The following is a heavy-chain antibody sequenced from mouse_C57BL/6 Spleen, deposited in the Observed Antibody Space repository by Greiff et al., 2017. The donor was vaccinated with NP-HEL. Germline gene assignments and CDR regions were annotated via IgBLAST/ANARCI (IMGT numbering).Heavy chain of an antibody. V-gene: IGHV5-12*01. D-gene: IGHD2-3*01. J-gene: IGHJ2*01. CDR3: ARHGDGLGYFDY. CDR2: ISNGGGST. CDR1: GFTFSDYY. Sequence: EVKLVESGGGLVQPGGSLKLSCAASGFTFSDYYMYWVRQTPEKRLEWVAYISNGGGSTYYPDTVKGRFTISRDNAKNTLYLQMSRLKSEDTAMYYCARHGDGLGYFDYWGQGTTLTVSS.